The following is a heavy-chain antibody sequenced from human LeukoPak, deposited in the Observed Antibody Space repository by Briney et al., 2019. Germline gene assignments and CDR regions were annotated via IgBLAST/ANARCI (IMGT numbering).Heavy chain of an antibody. J-gene: IGHJ5*02. CDR2: INPNSGGT. Sequence: ASVKVSCKAAGYTFTGYYMFWVRQAPGQRLEWMGRINPNSGGTNYAQKFQGRVTMTRDTSISTAYMELSRLRSDDTAVYYCARGYCSGASCYSVENWFDPWGQGTLVTVSS. CDR1: GYTFTGYY. V-gene: IGHV1-2*06. CDR3: ARGYCSGASCYSVENWFDP. D-gene: IGHD2-15*01.